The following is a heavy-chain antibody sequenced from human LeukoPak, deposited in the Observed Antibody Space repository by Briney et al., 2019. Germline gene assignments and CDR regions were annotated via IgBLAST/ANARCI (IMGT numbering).Heavy chain of an antibody. J-gene: IGHJ1*01. CDR1: GGTFSSYA. Sequence: SVKVSCKASGGTFSSYAISWVRQAPGQGLEWMGGIIPIFDTANYAQKFQGRVTITTDESTGTAYMELSSLRSEDTAVYYCARGRDGYNTRWGQGTLVTVPS. V-gene: IGHV1-69*05. D-gene: IGHD5-24*01. CDR3: ARGRDGYNTR. CDR2: IIPIFDTA.